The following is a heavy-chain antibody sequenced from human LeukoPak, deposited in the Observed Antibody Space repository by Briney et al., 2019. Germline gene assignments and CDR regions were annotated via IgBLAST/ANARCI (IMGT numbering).Heavy chain of an antibody. J-gene: IGHJ4*02. CDR1: GGSISSGDYY. D-gene: IGHD6-6*01. CDR3: ARQPTEYSSRTGPDY. Sequence: SETLSLTCTVSGGSISSGDYYWSWIRQPPGKGLEWIGYIYYSGSTYYNPSLKSRVTISVDTSKNQFSLKLSSVTAADTAVYYCARQPTEYSSRTGPDYWGQGTLVTVSS. CDR2: IYYSGST. V-gene: IGHV4-30-4*01.